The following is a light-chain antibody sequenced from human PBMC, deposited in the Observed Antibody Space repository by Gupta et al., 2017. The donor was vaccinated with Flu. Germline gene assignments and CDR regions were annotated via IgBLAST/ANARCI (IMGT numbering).Light chain of an antibody. V-gene: IGLV2-14*01. Sequence: QSALTQPPSVSGSPGQSITISCTGTSSDVGGSKYVSWYQHHPGKAPKLLIDELTKRPAGVSSRFSGSKSGNTASLITSGLQPDDEADYYCNSYTGSSTPLVFGGGTKLTVL. J-gene: IGLJ3*02. CDR3: NSYTGSSTPLV. CDR2: ELT. CDR1: SSDVGGSKY.